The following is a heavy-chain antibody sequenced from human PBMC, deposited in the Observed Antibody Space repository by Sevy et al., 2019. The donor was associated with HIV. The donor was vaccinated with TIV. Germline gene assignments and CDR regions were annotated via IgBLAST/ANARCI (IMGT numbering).Heavy chain of an antibody. J-gene: IGHJ4*02. V-gene: IGHV3-23*01. D-gene: IGHD3-10*01. CDR2: ISGSGGST. CDR3: AKGGFTMVRGVFDY. CDR1: GFSFSSYA. Sequence: GGSLRLSCAASGFSFSSYAMSWVRQTPGKGLEWVSAISGSGGSTYYADSVKGRFTISRDNSKNTLDLQMNSLRAEDTAVYYCAKGGFTMVRGVFDYWGQGTLVTVSS.